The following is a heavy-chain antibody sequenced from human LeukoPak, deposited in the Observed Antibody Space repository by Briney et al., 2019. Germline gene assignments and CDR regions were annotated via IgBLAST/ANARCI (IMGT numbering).Heavy chain of an antibody. D-gene: IGHD5-24*01. CDR2: ISYDGSNK. Sequence: GVSLRLSCAASGFTFSSYAMHWVRQAPGKGLEWVAVISYDGSNKYYADSVKGRFTISRDNSKNTLYLQMNSLRAEGTAVYYCARDRGRDGYNLSGYWGQGTLVTVSS. CDR3: ARDRGRDGYNLSGY. J-gene: IGHJ4*02. CDR1: GFTFSSYA. V-gene: IGHV3-30-3*01.